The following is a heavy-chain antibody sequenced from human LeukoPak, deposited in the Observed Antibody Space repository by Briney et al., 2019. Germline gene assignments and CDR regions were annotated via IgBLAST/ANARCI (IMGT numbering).Heavy chain of an antibody. V-gene: IGHV1-24*01. CDR1: GYTFTSYG. D-gene: IGHD6-13*01. Sequence: GASVKVSCKASGYTFTSYGISWVRQAPGKGLEWMGGFDPEDGETIYAQKFQGRVTMTEDTSTDTAYMELSSLRSEDTAVYYCATRETSIAAAGTWGYWGQGTLVTVSS. CDR2: FDPEDGET. J-gene: IGHJ4*02. CDR3: ATRETSIAAAGTWGY.